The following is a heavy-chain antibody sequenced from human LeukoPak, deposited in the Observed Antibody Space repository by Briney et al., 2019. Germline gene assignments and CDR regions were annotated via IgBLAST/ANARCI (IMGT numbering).Heavy chain of an antibody. D-gene: IGHD2-2*01. CDR2: IQTSGST. J-gene: IGHJ4*02. CDR3: ARGVGYCTTTDCYRFDF. Sequence: SETLSLTCTVSGGSISSHYWSWIRQPPGKGLEWVGYIQTSGSTNYNPSLKSRVTISLDTSKNQLSLRLRSVTAADRAVYYCARGVGYCTTTDCYRFDFWGQGTLVTVSS. CDR1: GGSISSHY. V-gene: IGHV4-4*09.